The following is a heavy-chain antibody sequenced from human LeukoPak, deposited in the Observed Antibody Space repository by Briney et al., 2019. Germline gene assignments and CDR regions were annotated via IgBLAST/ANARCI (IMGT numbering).Heavy chain of an antibody. J-gene: IGHJ4*02. CDR1: GGSISSYY. V-gene: IGHV4-59*12. Sequence: SETLSLTCTVSGGSISSYYWSWIRQPPGKGLAWIGYIYDSGSTTYNPSLKSRVTISVDTSKNQFSLKLSSVTAADTAVYYCARLAHTGAAVDYWGQGTLVTVSS. CDR3: ARLAHTGAAVDY. CDR2: IYDSGST. D-gene: IGHD6-25*01.